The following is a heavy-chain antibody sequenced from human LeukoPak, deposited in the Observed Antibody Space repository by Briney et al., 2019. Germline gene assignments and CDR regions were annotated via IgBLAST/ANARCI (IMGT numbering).Heavy chain of an antibody. CDR1: GGSISSSNW. Sequence: SETLSLTCAVSGGSISSSNWWSWVRQPPGKGLEWIGEIYHSGSPNYNPSLKSRVTISVDKSKNQFSLKLSSVTAADTAVYYCARENYGDQSSDYWGQGTLVTVSS. J-gene: IGHJ4*02. D-gene: IGHD4-17*01. CDR2: IYHSGSP. V-gene: IGHV4-4*02. CDR3: ARENYGDQSSDY.